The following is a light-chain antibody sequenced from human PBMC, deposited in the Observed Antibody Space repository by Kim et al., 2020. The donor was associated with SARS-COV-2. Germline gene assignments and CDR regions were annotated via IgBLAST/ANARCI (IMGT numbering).Light chain of an antibody. Sequence: VALGQTATLPCGGNNIENKNVPWYHQRPGQAPVLGMYKDKKRPSGIPERLSGSNSGDTATLTISRVEAGDEGDYYCQVWDSRTVVFGGGTQLTVL. CDR2: KDK. J-gene: IGLJ2*01. CDR1: NIENKN. CDR3: QVWDSRTVV. V-gene: IGLV3-9*01.